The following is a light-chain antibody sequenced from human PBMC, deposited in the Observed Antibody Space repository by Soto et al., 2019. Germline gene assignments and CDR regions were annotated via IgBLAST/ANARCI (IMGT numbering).Light chain of an antibody. V-gene: IGKV3-20*01. CDR1: QSVSSSY. J-gene: IGKJ4*01. CDR2: GAS. CDR3: QQYNSYSLT. Sequence: EIVLTQSPGTLSLSPGERATLSCRASQSVSSSYLAWYQQKPGQAPRLLIYGASSRATGIPDRFSGSGSGTKFTLTISSLQPDDFATYYCQQYNSYSLTFGGGTKVDIK.